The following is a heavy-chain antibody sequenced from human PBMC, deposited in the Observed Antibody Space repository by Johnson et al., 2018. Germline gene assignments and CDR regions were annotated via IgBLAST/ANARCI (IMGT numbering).Heavy chain of an antibody. CDR2: VYNSGNT. J-gene: IGHJ6*02. V-gene: IGHV4-61*03. CDR1: GGSVNSGGYY. Sequence: QVQLQESGPVLVKPSETLSLTCSVSGGSVNSGGYYWNWIRQPPGKGLEWLGFVYNSGNTKYSPSRKSQLTILMDTSKNSFSLRLNSVTTADTAVYYCARAPIDYDSYSLDVWGQGTTVAGS. CDR3: ARAPIDYDSYSLDV.